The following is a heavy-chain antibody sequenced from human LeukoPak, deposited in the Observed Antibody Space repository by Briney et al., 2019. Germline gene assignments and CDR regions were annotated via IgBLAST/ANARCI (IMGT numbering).Heavy chain of an antibody. V-gene: IGHV3-15*01. CDR3: TTDGVVVTAFGRYYYYYMDV. CDR1: GFTFSNAW. Sequence: GGSLRLSCAASGFTFSNAWMSWVRQAPGKGLEWVGRTKSKTDGGTTDYAAPVKGRFTISRDDSKNTLYLQMNSLKTEDTAVYYCTTDGVVVTAFGRYYYYYMDVWGKGTTVTISS. D-gene: IGHD2-21*02. J-gene: IGHJ6*03. CDR2: TKSKTDGGTT.